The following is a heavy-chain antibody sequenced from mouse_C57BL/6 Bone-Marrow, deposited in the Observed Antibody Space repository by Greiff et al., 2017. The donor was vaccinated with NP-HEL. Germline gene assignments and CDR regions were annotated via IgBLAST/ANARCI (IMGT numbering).Heavy chain of an antibody. Sequence: VKVVESGPELVKPGASVKISCKASGYAFSSSWMNWVKQRPGKGLEWIGRIYPGDGDTNYNGKFNGKATLTADKSSSTAYMQLSSLTSEDSAVYFCAREVLRSYFDYWGQGTTLTVSS. CDR2: IYPGDGDT. V-gene: IGHV1-82*01. D-gene: IGHD1-1*01. J-gene: IGHJ2*01. CDR3: AREVLRSYFDY. CDR1: GYAFSSSW.